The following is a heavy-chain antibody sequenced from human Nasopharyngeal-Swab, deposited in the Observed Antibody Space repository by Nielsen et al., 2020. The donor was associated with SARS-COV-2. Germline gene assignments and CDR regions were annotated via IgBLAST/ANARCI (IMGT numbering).Heavy chain of an antibody. V-gene: IGHV3-23*01. CDR3: TKDWEGANYYYYGMDV. D-gene: IGHD1-26*01. J-gene: IGHJ6*02. Sequence: VRQAPGKGLEWVSSITADGSATYYADSVKGRFTISRDNSKSTLNLQMSRLRAEDTALYYCTKDWEGANYYYYGMDVWGQGTTVT. CDR2: ITADGSAT.